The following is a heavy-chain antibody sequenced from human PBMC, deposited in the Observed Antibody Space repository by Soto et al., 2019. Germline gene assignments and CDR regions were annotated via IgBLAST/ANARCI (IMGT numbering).Heavy chain of an antibody. CDR1: GYTFTSYG. J-gene: IGHJ5*02. Sequence: ASVKVSCKASGYTFTSYGISWVRQAPGQGLEWMGWISAYNGNTNYAQKLQGRVTMTTDTSTSTAYMELRSLRSDDTAVYYCARDHCSSTSCFKGSWFDPWGQGTLVTVSS. CDR3: ARDHCSSTSCFKGSWFDP. V-gene: IGHV1-18*01. D-gene: IGHD2-2*01. CDR2: ISAYNGNT.